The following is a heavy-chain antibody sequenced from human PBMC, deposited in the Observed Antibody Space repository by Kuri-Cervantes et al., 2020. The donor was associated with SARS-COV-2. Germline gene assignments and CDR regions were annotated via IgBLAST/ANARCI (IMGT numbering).Heavy chain of an antibody. J-gene: IGHJ4*02. V-gene: IGHV1-18*04. CDR1: GYTFTSYG. Sequence: ASVKVSCKASGYTFTSYGISWVRQAPGQGLEWMGWISAYNGNTNYAQKLQGRVTMTTDTSTSTAYMELRSLRSEDTAVYYCARDVWYEGYCSGGSCYSLDYWGQGTLVTVSS. D-gene: IGHD2-15*01. CDR2: ISAYNGNT. CDR3: ARDVWYEGYCSGGSCYSLDY.